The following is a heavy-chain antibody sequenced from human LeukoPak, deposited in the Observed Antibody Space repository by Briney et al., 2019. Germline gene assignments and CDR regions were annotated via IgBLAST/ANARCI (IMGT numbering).Heavy chain of an antibody. D-gene: IGHD3-22*01. CDR1: GFTFSSYA. CDR3: AKDSQIVVH. Sequence: GGSLRLSCAASGFTFSSYAMHWVRQAPGKGLEWVAVISYDGSNKYYADSVKGRFTISRDNSKNTLYLQMNSLRAEDTAVYYCAKDSQIVVHWGQGTLVTVSS. CDR2: ISYDGSNK. J-gene: IGHJ4*02. V-gene: IGHV3-30*04.